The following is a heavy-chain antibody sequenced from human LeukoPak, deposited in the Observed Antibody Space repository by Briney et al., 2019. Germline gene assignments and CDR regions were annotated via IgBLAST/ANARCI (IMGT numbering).Heavy chain of an antibody. CDR1: DGSISSGSYY. Sequence: SQTLSLTCTVSDGSISSGSYYWSWIRQPAGKGLEWIGRIYTSGSTNYNPSLKSRVTISVDTSKNQFSLKLSSVTAADTAVYYCARGSYCSGGSCYYFVYWGQGTLVTVSS. V-gene: IGHV4-61*02. CDR2: IYTSGST. D-gene: IGHD2-15*01. CDR3: ARGSYCSGGSCYYFVY. J-gene: IGHJ4*02.